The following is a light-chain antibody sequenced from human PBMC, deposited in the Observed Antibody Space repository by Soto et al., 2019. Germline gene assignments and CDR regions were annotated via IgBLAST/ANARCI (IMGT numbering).Light chain of an antibody. CDR3: QQYNTYPWT. Sequence: DIQMTQSPSTLSASVGDRVTITCRASQSIDNRLVWYQQKPGIAPILLIYKASSLQSRVPSRFSGSGSRTKFNFTISSLQPADFATYYCQQYNTYPWTFGHGTKVEI. CDR2: KAS. CDR1: QSIDNR. V-gene: IGKV1-5*03. J-gene: IGKJ1*01.